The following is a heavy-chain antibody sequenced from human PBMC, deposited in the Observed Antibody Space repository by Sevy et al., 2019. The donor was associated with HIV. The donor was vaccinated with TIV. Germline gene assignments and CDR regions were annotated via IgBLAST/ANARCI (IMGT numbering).Heavy chain of an antibody. V-gene: IGHV4-38-2*02. CDR1: GYSISSGYY. Sequence: LSLTCAVSGYSISSGYYWGWIRQPPGKGLEWIGSIYYSGSTYYNPSLKSRVTISVDTSKNQFSLKLSSVTAADTAVYYCARDLGSGWPDYYYYYMDVWGIGTTVTVSS. CDR3: ARDLGSGWPDYYYYYMDV. D-gene: IGHD6-19*01. J-gene: IGHJ6*03. CDR2: IYYSGST.